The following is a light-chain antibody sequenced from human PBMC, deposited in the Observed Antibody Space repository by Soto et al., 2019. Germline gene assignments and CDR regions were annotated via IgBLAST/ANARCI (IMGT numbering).Light chain of an antibody. V-gene: IGKV3-15*01. CDR3: QQYNNWTRT. J-gene: IGKJ1*01. CDR1: QSVTNN. Sequence: EIVMTQSPDTLSVSPGERATLCCRASQSVTNNLAWYPQKPGQAPRLLIYGASTRKIAIPARFSGSGAGTEFTRTISSLQSEDFEVDYCQQYNNWTRTFGQGTKVDIK. CDR2: GAS.